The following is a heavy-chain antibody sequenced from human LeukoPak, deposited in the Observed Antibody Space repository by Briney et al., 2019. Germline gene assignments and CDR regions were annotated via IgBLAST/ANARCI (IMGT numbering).Heavy chain of an antibody. D-gene: IGHD4-11*01. V-gene: IGHV3-23*01. CDR3: AKGLTPTRFYFDS. CDR2: ITGGGGST. Sequence: GGSLRLSCAASGFTFSSYAMYWVRQAPGKGLEWVSGITGGGGSTYYADSVTGRFSISRDNTKNTLFLQMDSLRAEDTAEYYCAKGLTPTRFYFDSWGQGTLVTVSS. CDR1: GFTFSSYA. J-gene: IGHJ4*02.